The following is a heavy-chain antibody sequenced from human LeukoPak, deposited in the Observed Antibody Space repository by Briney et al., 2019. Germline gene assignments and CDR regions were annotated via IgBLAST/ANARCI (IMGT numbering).Heavy chain of an antibody. V-gene: IGHV4-34*01. CDR3: AREDCSGGACTNFDY. D-gene: IGHD2-15*01. Sequence: SETLSLTCAVYGGTFSGYYWSWIRQPPGKGLEWIGEINPGGSTNYNPSLESRLTISVDPSKNQFSLKLSSVTAADTAIYYCAREDCSGGACTNFDYWGQGTLVTASS. J-gene: IGHJ4*02. CDR2: INPGGST. CDR1: GGTFSGYY.